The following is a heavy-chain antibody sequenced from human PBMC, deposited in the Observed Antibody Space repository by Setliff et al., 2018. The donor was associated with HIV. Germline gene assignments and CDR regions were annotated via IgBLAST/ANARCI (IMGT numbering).Heavy chain of an antibody. CDR2: ISAYNGNT. Sequence: VASVKVSCKASGYTFTSYGISWVRQAPGQGLEWMGWISAYNGNTIYAQKVQGRVTMTTDTSTSTAYMELRSLRSDDTAVYYCARSGPQTTWYFDRSGYSHNYWGQGTLVTVSS. D-gene: IGHD3-22*01. CDR1: GYTFTSYG. J-gene: IGHJ4*02. V-gene: IGHV1-18*01. CDR3: ARSGPQTTWYFDRSGYSHNY.